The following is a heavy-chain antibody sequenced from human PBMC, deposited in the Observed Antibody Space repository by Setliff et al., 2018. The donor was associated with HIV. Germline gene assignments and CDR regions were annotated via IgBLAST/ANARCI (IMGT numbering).Heavy chain of an antibody. D-gene: IGHD2-8*02. J-gene: IGHJ3*02. CDR1: GFIFSSFA. CDR2: ISFDGSNK. CDR3: ASGVLVVSAIFPASIAFDI. V-gene: IGHV3-30-3*01. Sequence: PGGSLRLSCAASGFIFSSFAMHWVRQAPGKGLEWVAVISFDGSNKYYADSVKGRFTVSRDNSKNTLYLQMNSLRAEDSAVYYCASGVLVVSAIFPASIAFDIWGQGTMVT.